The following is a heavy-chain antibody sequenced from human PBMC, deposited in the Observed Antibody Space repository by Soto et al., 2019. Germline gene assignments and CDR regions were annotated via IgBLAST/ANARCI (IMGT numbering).Heavy chain of an antibody. D-gene: IGHD3-22*01. V-gene: IGHV3-23*01. CDR2: ISGSGGST. J-gene: IGHJ1*01. Sequence: EVQLLESGGGLVQPGGSLRLSCAASGFTFSSYAMRWVRQAPGKGLEWVSGISGSGGSTSYADSVKGRFTISRDNSKNTANLQMNSLRAEDTAVYYCANDPLVVVIGYFQPWGQGTMVTVSS. CDR1: GFTFSSYA. CDR3: ANDPLVVVIGYFQP.